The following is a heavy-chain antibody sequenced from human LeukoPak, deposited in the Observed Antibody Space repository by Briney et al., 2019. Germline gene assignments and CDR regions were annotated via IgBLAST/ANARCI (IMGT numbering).Heavy chain of an antibody. CDR3: AKEVHDHIWGRSHVNNFDP. Sequence: GGSLRLSCAASGFPFSKFGMHWVRQAPGKGLEWLAIISYDGAYTHTSKSLKGRFTISRDNANNTLSLQMTSLRPEDTAVYYCAKEVHDHIWGRSHVNNFDPWGQGTLVTVSS. CDR1: GFPFSKFG. J-gene: IGHJ5*02. V-gene: IGHV3-30*19. D-gene: IGHD3-16*01. CDR2: ISYDGAYT.